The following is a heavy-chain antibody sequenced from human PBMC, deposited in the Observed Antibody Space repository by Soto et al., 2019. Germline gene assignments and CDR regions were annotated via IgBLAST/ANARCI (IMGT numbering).Heavy chain of an antibody. D-gene: IGHD1-26*01. Sequence: SETLSLTCAVHGGSFSGYIWTWIRQPPGKGLQWIGQINESGRTYYNPSQKSRDIISKHTSNDQFSLELTYVTAAFTVMYYFARGRITGSSYSGGWYYFDHWGQGTQVT. CDR3: ARGRITGSSYSGGWYYFDH. V-gene: IGHV4-34*01. J-gene: IGHJ4*02. CDR1: GGSFSGYI. CDR2: INESGRT.